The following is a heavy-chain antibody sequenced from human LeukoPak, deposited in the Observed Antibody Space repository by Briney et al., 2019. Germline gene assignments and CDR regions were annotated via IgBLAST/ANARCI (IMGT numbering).Heavy chain of an antibody. CDR1: GFTFSSYG. CDR2: ISYDGSNK. D-gene: IGHD1-26*01. CDR3: GKEGSGSSKELDY. V-gene: IGHV3-30*18. Sequence: GGSLRLSCAASGFTFSSYGMHWVRQAPGKGLEWVAVISYDGSNKYYADSVKGRFTISRDNSKNTLYLQMNSLRAEDTAVYYCGKEGSGSSKELDYWGQGTLVTVSS. J-gene: IGHJ4*02.